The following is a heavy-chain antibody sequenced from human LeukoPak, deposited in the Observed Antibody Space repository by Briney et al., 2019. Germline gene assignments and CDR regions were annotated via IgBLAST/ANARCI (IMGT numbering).Heavy chain of an antibody. CDR2: ISVRGQSI. Sequence: GGSLRLSCVAYGFIFRNYAMAWVRPAPGKGLEWVSTISVRGQSIYYADSVKGRFSISRDNSKNMLYLQMNSLRAEDTAVYYCARDSVLLWFGDLPYYFDIWGQGTLVTVSS. J-gene: IGHJ4*02. V-gene: IGHV3-23*01. D-gene: IGHD3-10*01. CDR1: GFIFRNYA. CDR3: ARDSVLLWFGDLPYYFDI.